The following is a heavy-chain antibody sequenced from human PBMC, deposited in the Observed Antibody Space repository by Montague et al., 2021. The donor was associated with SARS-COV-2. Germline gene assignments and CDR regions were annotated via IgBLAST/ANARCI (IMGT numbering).Heavy chain of an antibody. CDR3: ARSAWGGYRDAFDI. V-gene: IGHV3-30-3*01. CDR2: LSYDGSNK. Sequence: SLRLSCAASGFTFSSYAMHWVRQAPGKGLEWVAVLSYDGSNKYYADSXKGRFTISRDNSKNTLYLQLNSLRAEDTAVYYCARSAWGGYRDAFDIWGQGTMVTVSS. D-gene: IGHD3-16*02. J-gene: IGHJ3*02. CDR1: GFTFSSYA.